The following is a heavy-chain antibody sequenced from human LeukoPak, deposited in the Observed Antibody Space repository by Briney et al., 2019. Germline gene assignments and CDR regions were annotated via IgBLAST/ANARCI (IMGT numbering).Heavy chain of an antibody. J-gene: IGHJ4*02. CDR2: IKQDGSEK. CDR3: ARMDVDTAMVFDY. Sequence: VRQAPXXXXXXXANIKQDGSEKYYVDSVKGRFTISRDNAKNSLYLQMNSLRAEDTAVYYCARMDVDTAMVFDYWGQGTLVTVSS. V-gene: IGHV3-7*01. D-gene: IGHD5-18*01.